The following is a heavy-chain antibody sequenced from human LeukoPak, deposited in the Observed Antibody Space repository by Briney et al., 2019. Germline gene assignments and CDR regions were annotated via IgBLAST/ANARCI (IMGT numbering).Heavy chain of an antibody. Sequence: GGSLRLSCAASGFTFNVYGMHWVRQAPGKGLEWVAVISDDGNNKYYVDSVKGRFTISRDNPKNTLYLQMDSLRAEDTAVYYCAGGLLGCRGGSCYLTDYWSQGTLVTVSS. V-gene: IGHV3-30*03. CDR2: ISDDGNNK. J-gene: IGHJ4*02. CDR1: GFTFNVYG. D-gene: IGHD2-15*01. CDR3: AGGLLGCRGGSCYLTDY.